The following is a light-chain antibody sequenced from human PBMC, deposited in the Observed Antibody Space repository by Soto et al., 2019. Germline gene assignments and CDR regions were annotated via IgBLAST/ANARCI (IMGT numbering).Light chain of an antibody. CDR2: GNN. Sequence: QPVLTQPPSASGAPGQRVTISCTGSSSNIGAGYDVHWYQQLPGTAPKLLIYGNNNRPSGVPDRFSGSKSGTSASLAITGLQAEDEADYYCQSYDSSLSGSVVFGGGTKLTVL. CDR1: SSNIGAGYD. V-gene: IGLV1-40*01. CDR3: QSYDSSLSGSVV. J-gene: IGLJ2*01.